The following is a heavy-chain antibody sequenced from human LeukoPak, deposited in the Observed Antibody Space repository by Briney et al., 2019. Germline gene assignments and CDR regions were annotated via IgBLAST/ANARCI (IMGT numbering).Heavy chain of an antibody. CDR1: GYTFTGYY. V-gene: IGHV1-2*02. D-gene: IGHD5-18*01. CDR3: ARGNGWIQLWLFDI. CDR2: INPNSGGT. Sequence: ASVSLSSKASGYTFTGYYMHWVRQAPGQGLEWMGWINPNSGGTNYAQKFQGRVTMTRDTSISTAYMELSRLRSDDTAVYYCARGNGWIQLWLFDIWGERRLASVSS. J-gene: IGHJ3*02.